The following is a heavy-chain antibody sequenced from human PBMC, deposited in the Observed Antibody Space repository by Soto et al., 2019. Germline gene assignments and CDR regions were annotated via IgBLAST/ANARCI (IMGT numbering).Heavy chain of an antibody. CDR2: ISSSSSTI. CDR1: GFTFSSYS. CDR3: ARDGGYSYGPFDY. Sequence: EVQLVESEGGLVQPGGSLRLSCAASGFTFSSYSMNWVRQAPGKGLEWVSYISSSSSTIYYADSVKGRFTISRDNAKNSLYLQMNSLRAEDTAVYYCARDGGYSYGPFDYWGQGTLVTVSS. J-gene: IGHJ4*02. D-gene: IGHD5-18*01. V-gene: IGHV3-48*01.